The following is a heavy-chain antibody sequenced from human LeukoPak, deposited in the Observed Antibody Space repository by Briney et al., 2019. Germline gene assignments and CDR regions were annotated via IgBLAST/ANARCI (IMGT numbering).Heavy chain of an antibody. D-gene: IGHD5-18*01. J-gene: IGHJ4*02. V-gene: IGHV4-59*01. CDR3: ARAGYSYGTGYYFDY. CDR2: IYYTGAT. Sequence: PSETLSLTCTVSDGSISNYYWSWIRPPPGKGLEWIGYIYYTGATNYSPSLKSRVTISLDTSKNQFSLRLSSVTAADAAVYYCARAGYSYGTGYYFDYWGQGALVTVSS. CDR1: DGSISNYY.